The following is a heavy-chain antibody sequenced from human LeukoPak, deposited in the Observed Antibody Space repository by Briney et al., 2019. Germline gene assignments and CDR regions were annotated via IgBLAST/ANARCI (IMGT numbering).Heavy chain of an antibody. V-gene: IGHV4-4*07. Sequence: PSETLSLIYTVSGNLVSRYFWRCIRQPAAKGLEGMDRIYSSGCTNYHPTLKSRVTMSVDTSNSQFSLNLNSVSVADTAVYYCATTTYDSDTSGHYFLDYWGQGILVTVPS. CDR2: IYSSGCT. CDR3: ATTTYDSDTSGHYFLDY. J-gene: IGHJ4*02. CDR1: GNLVSRYF. D-gene: IGHD3-22*01.